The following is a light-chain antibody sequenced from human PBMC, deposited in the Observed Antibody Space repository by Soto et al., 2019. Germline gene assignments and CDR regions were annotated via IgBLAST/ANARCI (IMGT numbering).Light chain of an antibody. CDR1: QGVSIL. J-gene: IGKJ1*01. V-gene: IGKV3-20*01. CDR2: GAF. CDR3: QQYGSSPRT. Sequence: EIVMTQSPATLSVSPGERATLSCRASQGVSILLAWYQQKPGQAPRLLIYGAFKRATGIPDRFSGSGSGTDFTLTISRMEPEDFAVYGCQQYGSSPRTFGQGTKVDIK.